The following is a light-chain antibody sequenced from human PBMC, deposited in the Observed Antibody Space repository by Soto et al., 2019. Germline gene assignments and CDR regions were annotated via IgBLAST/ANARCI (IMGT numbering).Light chain of an antibody. Sequence: DIQLTQSPSFLSASVGDRVTVTCRASQGISSYLAWYQQKPGKAPKLLIYAASTLQSGVPSRFSGSGSGTEFTLTISSLQPYFYSTYDCQQLNSYPIPFGQGTRLEIK. CDR3: QQLNSYPIP. J-gene: IGKJ5*01. CDR2: AAS. CDR1: QGISSY. V-gene: IGKV1-9*01.